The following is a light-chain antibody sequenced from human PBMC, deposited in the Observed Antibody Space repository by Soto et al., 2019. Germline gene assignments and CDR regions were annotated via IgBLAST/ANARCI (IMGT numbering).Light chain of an antibody. J-gene: IGLJ1*01. CDR1: SSDVGGYNY. Sequence: QSALTQPASVSGSPGQSITISCTGTSSDVGGYNYVSWYQQHPGKAPKLMIYDVSNRPSGVSNRFSGSKSGNTASLTISGLQAEDEADYYCGSYTSSSPHVFGTGTKVTVL. V-gene: IGLV2-14*01. CDR3: GSYTSSSPHV. CDR2: DVS.